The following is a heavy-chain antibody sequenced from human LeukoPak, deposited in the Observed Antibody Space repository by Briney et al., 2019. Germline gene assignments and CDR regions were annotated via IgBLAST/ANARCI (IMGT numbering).Heavy chain of an antibody. D-gene: IGHD6-13*01. J-gene: IGHJ4*02. Sequence: SETLSLTCTVSGGSISSYYWSWIRQPPGKGLEWIGYIYYTGSTNYNPSLKSRVTISVDTSKNQFSLKLSSVTAADTAVYYCARVDSSNWYEYRGYFDYWGQGIQVTVSS. CDR3: ARVDSSNWYEYRGYFDY. CDR1: GGSISSYY. CDR2: IYYTGST. V-gene: IGHV4-59*01.